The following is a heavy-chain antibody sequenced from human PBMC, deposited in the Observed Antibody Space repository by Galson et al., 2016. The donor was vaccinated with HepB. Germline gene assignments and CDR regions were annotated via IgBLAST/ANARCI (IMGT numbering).Heavy chain of an antibody. V-gene: IGHV1-8*01. J-gene: IGHJ5*02. CDR1: GYTFTSYD. CDR3: GRWPPRSTVSADERWIDP. CDR2: INPKSGNG. D-gene: IGHD4-17*01. Sequence: SVKVSCKASGYTFTSYDINWVRQVPGQGLEWMGWINPKSGNGGPPQKFKGRVTLTRNISIGTAYMELSNLKSEDTAVYFWGRWPPRSTVSADERWIDPWGQGTLVTVSS.